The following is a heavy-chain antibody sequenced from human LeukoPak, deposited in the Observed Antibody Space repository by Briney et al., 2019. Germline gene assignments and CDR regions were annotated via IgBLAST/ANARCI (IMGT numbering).Heavy chain of an antibody. J-gene: IGHJ3*02. Sequence: GGSLRLSCKASGFTFNSYGMHWVRQAPGKGLEWVGFIRYDGSDKYYGDSVKGRFTISRDKSKNTLNLQMNSLRVEDTAVYYCAKVSLNMVNDAFDIWGQGTMVSVSS. CDR2: IRYDGSDK. V-gene: IGHV3-30*02. D-gene: IGHD4/OR15-4a*01. CDR1: GFTFNSYG. CDR3: AKVSLNMVNDAFDI.